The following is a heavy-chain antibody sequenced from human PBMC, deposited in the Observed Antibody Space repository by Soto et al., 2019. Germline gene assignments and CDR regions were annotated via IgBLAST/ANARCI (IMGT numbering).Heavy chain of an antibody. Sequence: QVQLQESGPGLVKPSQTLSLTCTVSGGSISSGGYYWTWIRQHPGKGLEWIGYIYHSGSTYYNPSLKSRVTMSVDTSKNQFSLKLSSVTAADTAVYYCARVCGGDCHYGMDVWGQGTTVTVSS. D-gene: IGHD2-21*02. CDR3: ARVCGGDCHYGMDV. J-gene: IGHJ6*02. CDR2: IYHSGST. V-gene: IGHV4-31*03. CDR1: GGSISSGGYY.